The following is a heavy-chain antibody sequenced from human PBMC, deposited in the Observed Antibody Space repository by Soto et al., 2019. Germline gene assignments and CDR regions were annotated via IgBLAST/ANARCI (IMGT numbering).Heavy chain of an antibody. V-gene: IGHV3-23*01. Sequence: EVQLLESGGGLVQPGGSLRLSCGGSGFTFNSYAMTWVRQAPGKGLEWVSAISGSGGTTYYANSVKGRFTISRHQSKDTLYLQMNSLTAEDTAIYYCAKDRHYGAGTYTDSYLDYWGQGTLVTVSS. D-gene: IGHD3-10*01. CDR2: ISGSGGTT. CDR3: AKDRHYGAGTYTDSYLDY. CDR1: GFTFNSYA. J-gene: IGHJ4*02.